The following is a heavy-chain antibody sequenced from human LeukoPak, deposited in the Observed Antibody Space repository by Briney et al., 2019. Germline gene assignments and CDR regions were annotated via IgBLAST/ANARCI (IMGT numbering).Heavy chain of an antibody. CDR3: ARSSSGWPLYFDC. D-gene: IGHD6-19*01. CDR1: GYXFTDYN. V-gene: IGHV1-2*02. Sequence: ASVKVSCKASGYXFTDYNFHWVRQAPGEGVEWMGWINPKSGGTKFAQKHQGGVTMTAYTSIDTAYLELSNLKSDDTDIYYCARSSSGWPLYFDCWGQGTLVTVSS. CDR2: INPKSGGT. J-gene: IGHJ4*02.